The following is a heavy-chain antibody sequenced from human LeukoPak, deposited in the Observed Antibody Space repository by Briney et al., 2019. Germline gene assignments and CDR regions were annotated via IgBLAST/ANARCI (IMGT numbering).Heavy chain of an antibody. CDR2: IYYSGST. Sequence: SETLSLTCTVSGGPISSYYWSWIRQPPGKGLEWIGYIYYSGSTNYNPSLKSRVTISVDTSKNQFSLKLSSVTAADTAVYYCARAQYGDYVDYWGQGTLVTVPS. CDR1: GGPISSYY. D-gene: IGHD4-17*01. J-gene: IGHJ4*02. CDR3: ARAQYGDYVDY. V-gene: IGHV4-59*01.